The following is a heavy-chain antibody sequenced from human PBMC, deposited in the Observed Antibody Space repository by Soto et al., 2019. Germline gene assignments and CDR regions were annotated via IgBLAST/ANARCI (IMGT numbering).Heavy chain of an antibody. V-gene: IGHV4-4*02. D-gene: IGHD2-2*01. Sequence: PSETLSLTCTVSGGSIGTDNWWSWVRQSPGKGLEWIGEVYRSGSTNYNPSLKSRVTISVDKSKNHFSLERTSVTAADTAVYYCARSRRGVVVVPATTNWFAPWGQGILVTVSS. J-gene: IGHJ5*02. CDR2: VYRSGST. CDR3: ARSRRGVVVVPATTNWFAP. CDR1: GGSIGTDNW.